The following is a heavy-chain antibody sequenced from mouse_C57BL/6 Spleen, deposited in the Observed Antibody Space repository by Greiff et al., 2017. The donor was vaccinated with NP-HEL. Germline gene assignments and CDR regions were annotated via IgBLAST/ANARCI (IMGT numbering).Heavy chain of an antibody. CDR1: GFTFSDYG. CDR2: ISSGSSTI. J-gene: IGHJ3*01. Sequence: EVQGVESGGGLVKPGGSLKLSCAASGFTFSDYGMHWVRQAPEKGLEWVAYISSGSSTIYYAETVKGRFTISRDNAKNTLFLQMTSLRSEDTAMYYCARGYYGSSFWFAYWGQGTLVTVSA. V-gene: IGHV5-17*01. D-gene: IGHD1-1*01. CDR3: ARGYYGSSFWFAY.